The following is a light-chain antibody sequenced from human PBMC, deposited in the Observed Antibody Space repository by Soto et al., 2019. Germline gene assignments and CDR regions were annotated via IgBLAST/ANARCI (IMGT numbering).Light chain of an antibody. J-gene: IGLJ3*02. V-gene: IGLV2-8*01. Sequence: QSALTQPPSASGSPGQSVTISCSGSGNDVGGFNYVSWYQHHPGKAPKLVIFEVAKRSSGVPDRFSGSKSDNTASLTVSGLQAEDEADYYCSSYTRGSTLVFGGGTKVTVL. CDR3: SSYTRGSTLV. CDR1: GNDVGGFNY. CDR2: EVA.